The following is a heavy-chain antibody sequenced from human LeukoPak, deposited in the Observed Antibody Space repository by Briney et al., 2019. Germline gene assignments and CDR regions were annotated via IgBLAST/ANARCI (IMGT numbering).Heavy chain of an antibody. CDR2: IYPGDSDT. CDR1: GYTFTSYW. D-gene: IGHD6-13*01. J-gene: IGHJ4*02. CDR3: ARHFDGTGFDS. V-gene: IGHV5-51*01. Sequence: GESLKISRKSSGYTFTSYWIGWVRPMPGKGLEWMGIIYPGDSDTRYSPTFQGQFNISADKSISTAYLQWSSLKASDSAMYYCARHFDGTGFDSWGQGTLVTVYS.